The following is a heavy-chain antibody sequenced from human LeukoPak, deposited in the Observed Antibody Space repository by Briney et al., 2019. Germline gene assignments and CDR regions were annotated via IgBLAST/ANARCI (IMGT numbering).Heavy chain of an antibody. Sequence: SETLSLTCTVSGGSTRNGDYYWSWIRQHPGKGLEWIGYIYNSGTYYNPSLKSRVTISGETSQSQFSLKLNSVTAADTAVYYCARDASRSPPYYFDYWGQGVLVTVSS. CDR2: IYNSGT. CDR3: ARDASRSPPYYFDY. V-gene: IGHV4-31*03. CDR1: GGSTRNGDYY. D-gene: IGHD3-10*01. J-gene: IGHJ4*02.